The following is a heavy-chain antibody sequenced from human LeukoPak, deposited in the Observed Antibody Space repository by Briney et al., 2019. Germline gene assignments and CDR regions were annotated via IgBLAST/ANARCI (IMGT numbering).Heavy chain of an antibody. CDR1: DGSFSGYY. CDR3: ARRPRGVIIKTWFDS. Sequence: PETLSLTCAVYDGSFSGYYCSWIRQPPGKGLEWIGEINHSGSANYNPSLKSRVTIFLDTSKNQFSLNLSSVTAADTAVYYCARRPRGVIIKTWFDSWGQGTLVTVSS. J-gene: IGHJ5*01. D-gene: IGHD3-10*01. CDR2: INHSGSA. V-gene: IGHV4-34*01.